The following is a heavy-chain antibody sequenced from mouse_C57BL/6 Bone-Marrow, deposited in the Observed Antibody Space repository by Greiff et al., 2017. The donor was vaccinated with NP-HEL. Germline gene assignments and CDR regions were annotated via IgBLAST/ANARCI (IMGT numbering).Heavy chain of an antibody. J-gene: IGHJ2*01. CDR3: ARLIYYYESDYFDY. V-gene: IGHV1-42*01. CDR1: GYSFTGYY. Sequence: EVQLQQSGPELVKPGASVKISCKASGYSFTGYYMNWVKQSPEKSLEWIGEINPSTGGTTYNQKFKAKATLTVDKSSSTAYMQLKSLTSEDSAVYYCARLIYYYESDYFDYWGQGTTLTVSS. CDR2: INPSTGGT. D-gene: IGHD1-1*01.